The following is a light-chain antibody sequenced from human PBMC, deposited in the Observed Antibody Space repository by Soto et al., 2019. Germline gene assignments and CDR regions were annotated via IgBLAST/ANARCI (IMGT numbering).Light chain of an antibody. J-gene: IGKJ1*01. CDR2: DAS. CDR1: QSVSSY. Sequence: EILLTQSPYTLSLSPGERATLSCRASQSVSSYFAWYQQKPGQAPRLLIYDASNRATGIPARFSGSGSGTDFTLTISSLEPEDFAVYYCQQRANWPPVTFGQGTKVDIK. V-gene: IGKV3-11*01. CDR3: QQRANWPPVT.